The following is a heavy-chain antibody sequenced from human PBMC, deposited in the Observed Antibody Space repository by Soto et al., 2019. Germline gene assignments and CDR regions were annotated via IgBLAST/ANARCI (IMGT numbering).Heavy chain of an antibody. Sequence: LRLSCAAFGFTVSGKKYVAWVRQAPGKGLEWVSALYDLDGTYYADSVKGRFTTSSDSSRTTVYLQMNSLRPDDTAVYSCTTWHLQEHAYDIWGQGTMVTVSS. J-gene: IGHJ3*02. D-gene: IGHD1-1*01. CDR1: GFTVSGKKY. CDR2: LYDLDGT. V-gene: IGHV3-53*01. CDR3: TTWHLQEHAYDI.